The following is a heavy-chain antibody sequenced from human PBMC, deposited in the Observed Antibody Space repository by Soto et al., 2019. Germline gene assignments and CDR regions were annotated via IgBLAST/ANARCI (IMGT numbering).Heavy chain of an antibody. CDR3: AGVTPGNNLYYFSGLDF. CDR1: RFTSDTYG. J-gene: IGHJ6*02. Sequence: GGSLRLSCFASRFTSDTYGIHWVRQAPGKGLQWVALISYEGSNTYYADSVRGRFTISRDNSKNTLYLQMNTLRPEDTGLYYCAGVTPGNNLYYFSGLDFWGQGTSVNVSS. V-gene: IGHV3-30-3*01. CDR2: ISYEGSNT. D-gene: IGHD1-1*01.